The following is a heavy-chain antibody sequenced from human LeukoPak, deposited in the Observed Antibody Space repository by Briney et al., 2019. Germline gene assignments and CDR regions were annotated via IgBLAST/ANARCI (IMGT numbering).Heavy chain of an antibody. D-gene: IGHD3-16*01. V-gene: IGHV3-33*01. CDR1: GFTFSSHG. CDR2: IRFDGTKQ. J-gene: IGHJ5*02. CDR3: ARDDAYLRLGA. Sequence: GGSLRLSCVPASGFTFSSHGMHCGRQAPGKRLEWVAVIRFDGTKQYYRDSAKGRFHVSRDDSKNTLYLQMNSLRDEDTAVYYCARDDAYLRLGAWGQGTLVTVSS.